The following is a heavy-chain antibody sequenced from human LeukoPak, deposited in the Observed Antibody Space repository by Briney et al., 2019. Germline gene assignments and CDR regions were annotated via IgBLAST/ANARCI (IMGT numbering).Heavy chain of an antibody. CDR1: GGSISSYY. J-gene: IGHJ6*03. D-gene: IGHD3-3*01. V-gene: IGHV4-39*01. CDR3: ARLLSDDFWSGYPYSGDYYYMDV. CDR2: IYYSGST. Sequence: PSETLSLTCTVSGGSISSYYWGWIRQPSGKGLEWIGSIYYSGSTYYNPSLKSRVTISVDTSKNQFSLKLSSVTAADTAVYYCARLLSDDFWSGYPYSGDYYYMDVWGKGTTVTVSS.